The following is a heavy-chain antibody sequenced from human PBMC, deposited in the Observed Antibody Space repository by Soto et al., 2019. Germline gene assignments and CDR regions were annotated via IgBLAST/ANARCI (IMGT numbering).Heavy chain of an antibody. CDR2: IYYSGST. CDR1: GGSISSSSYY. D-gene: IGHD6-6*01. V-gene: IGHV4-39*01. CDR3: ARQRHSSSFPFYYYYGMDV. J-gene: IGHJ6*02. Sequence: SETLSLTCTVSGGSISSSSYYWGWIRQPPGKGLEWIGSIYYSGSTYYNPSLKSRVTISVDTSKNQFSLKLSSVTAADTVVYYCARQRHSSSFPFYYYYGMDVWGQGTTVT.